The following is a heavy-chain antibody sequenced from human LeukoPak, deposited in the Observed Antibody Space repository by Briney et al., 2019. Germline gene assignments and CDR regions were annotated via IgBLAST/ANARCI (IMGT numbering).Heavy chain of an antibody. CDR2: IYYSGST. V-gene: IGHV4-59*01. J-gene: IGHJ4*02. Sequence: SETLSLTCTVSGGSISSYYWSWIRQPPGKGLEWIGYIYYSGSTNYNPSLKSRVTISVDTSKNQFSLKLGSVTAADTAVYYCASEYCSGGSCYFVNWGQGTLVTVSS. CDR3: ASEYCSGGSCYFVN. CDR1: GGSISSYY. D-gene: IGHD2-15*01.